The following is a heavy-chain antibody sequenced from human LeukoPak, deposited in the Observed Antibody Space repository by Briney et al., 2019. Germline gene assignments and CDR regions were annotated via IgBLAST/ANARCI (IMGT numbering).Heavy chain of an antibody. CDR1: GFTFSNYD. CDR3: ARGVVTAISTGYYFDY. CDR2: ISYDGSNK. J-gene: IGHJ4*02. Sequence: GGSLRLSCAASGFTFSNYDIHWVRQAPGKGLEWVAVISYDGSNKYYADSVKGRFTISRDNSKNTLYLQMNSLRAEDTAVYYCARGVVTAISTGYYFDYWGQGTLVTVSS. D-gene: IGHD2-21*02. V-gene: IGHV3-30*03.